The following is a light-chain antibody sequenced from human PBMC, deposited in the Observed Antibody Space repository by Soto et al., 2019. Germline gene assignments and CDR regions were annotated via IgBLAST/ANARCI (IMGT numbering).Light chain of an antibody. Sequence: QYALTQPASVSGSPGQSITISCTGTSSDVGSYNLVSWYQQHPDKAPKLMIYEGSKRPSGVSNSFSGSKSGNTASLTISGLQYEDEDYYYCCSYAGSSTYVIFGGGTQLAV. J-gene: IGLJ2*01. CDR1: SSDVGSYNL. CDR2: EGS. V-gene: IGLV2-23*01. CDR3: CSYAGSSTYVI.